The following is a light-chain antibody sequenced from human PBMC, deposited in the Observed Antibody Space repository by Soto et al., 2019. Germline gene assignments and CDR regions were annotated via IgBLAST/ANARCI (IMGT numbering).Light chain of an antibody. V-gene: IGKV3-15*01. CDR2: GAS. CDR1: QSVSSN. J-gene: IGKJ1*01. CDR3: QQYNNWPPWT. Sequence: DIVMTQSPATLSVSPGERATLSCRASQSVSSNLAWYQQKPGQAPRLLIYGASTRATGIPARFSGSGSGTEFTLTISSLQSEDFAVYYCQQYNNWPPWTFGQGIKVEIK.